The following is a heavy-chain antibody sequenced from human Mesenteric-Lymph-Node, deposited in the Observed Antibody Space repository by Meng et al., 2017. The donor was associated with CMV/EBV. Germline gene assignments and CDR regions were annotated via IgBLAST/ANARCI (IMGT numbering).Heavy chain of an antibody. J-gene: IGHJ5*02. D-gene: IGHD3-10*01. CDR2: IFYSGSA. V-gene: IGHV4-39*02. CDR3: ARDTLTYSYGPGWIDP. Sequence: QLQLPESGPRLVKPSETLSLKCTVSGGSISSSWHYWGWIRQPPGKGLEWIGSIFYSGSAHYNPALESRVTISIDKSKNEFFLNLGSVTAADTAMYFCARDTLTYSYGPGWIDPWGQGTLVTVSS. CDR1: GGSISSSWHY.